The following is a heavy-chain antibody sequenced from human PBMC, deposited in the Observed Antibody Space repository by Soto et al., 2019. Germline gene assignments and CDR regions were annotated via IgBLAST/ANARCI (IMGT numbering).Heavy chain of an antibody. Sequence: GGSLRLSCAASGFNFSSYDMHWVRQTTGKGLEWVSAIGTAGDTYYPGSVKGRFTISRENAKNSLYLQMNSLRAEDTAVYYCARDPVLRYFDWSTNYGMEVWGQGTTVTVSS. V-gene: IGHV3-13*01. CDR3: ARDPVLRYFDWSTNYGMEV. CDR1: GFNFSSYD. CDR2: IGTAGDT. J-gene: IGHJ6*02. D-gene: IGHD3-9*01.